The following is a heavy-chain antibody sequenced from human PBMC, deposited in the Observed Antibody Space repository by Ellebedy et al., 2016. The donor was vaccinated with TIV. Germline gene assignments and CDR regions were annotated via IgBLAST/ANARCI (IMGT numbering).Heavy chain of an antibody. V-gene: IGHV1-8*01. Sequence: AASVKVSCKASGYSFTNYDINWVRPATGQGLEWMGLMNPNSCDTGSAQKFQGRVIMTRSTSTGTAYLELRSLRSEDTAVYYCARVSNGNTVVDYWGQGTLVTVAS. J-gene: IGHJ4*02. CDR2: MNPNSCDT. CDR3: ARVSNGNTVVDY. CDR1: GYSFTNYD. D-gene: IGHD2-21*01.